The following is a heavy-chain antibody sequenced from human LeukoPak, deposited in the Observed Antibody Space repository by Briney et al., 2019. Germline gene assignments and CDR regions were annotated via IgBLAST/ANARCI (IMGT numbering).Heavy chain of an antibody. CDR1: GFTFSSYS. V-gene: IGHV3-48*01. Sequence: GGSLRLSCAASGFTFSSYSMNWVRQAPGKGLEWVSYISSSGSTIYYADSVKGRFTISRDNSKNTLYLQMNSLRAEDTAVYYCARGVFYDSSGYYSGNWFDPWGQGTLVTVSS. D-gene: IGHD3-22*01. CDR3: ARGVFYDSSGYYSGNWFDP. J-gene: IGHJ5*02. CDR2: ISSSGSTI.